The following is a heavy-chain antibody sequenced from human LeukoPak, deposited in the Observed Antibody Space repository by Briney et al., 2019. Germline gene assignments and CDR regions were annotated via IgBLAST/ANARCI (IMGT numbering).Heavy chain of an antibody. CDR3: ARELLGYCSSTSCHPGSYGMDV. V-gene: IGHV1-2*02. J-gene: IGHJ6*02. CDR2: INPNSGGT. CDR1: GYTFTGYY. Sequence: ASVKVSCKASGYTFTGYYMHWVRQAPGQGLEWMGWINPNSGGTNYAQKFQGRVTMTRDTSISTAYMELSRLRSDDTAVYYCARELLGYCSSTSCHPGSYGMDVWGQGTTVTVSS. D-gene: IGHD2-2*01.